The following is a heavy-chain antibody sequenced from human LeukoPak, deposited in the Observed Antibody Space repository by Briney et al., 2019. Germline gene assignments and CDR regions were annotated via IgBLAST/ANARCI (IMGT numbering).Heavy chain of an antibody. D-gene: IGHD3-10*01. CDR3: TRWYYGSGTYYSALGY. V-gene: IGHV3-49*03. Sequence: GGSLRLSCTASGFTFGDYGMSWFRQAPGKGLEWIVFIRSKAYGGATEYAASVKGRFTISRDDSKSIAYLQVSSLRTEDTAVYYCTRWYYGSGTYYSALGYWGQGTLVTVSS. CDR2: IRSKAYGGAT. CDR1: GFTFGDYG. J-gene: IGHJ4*02.